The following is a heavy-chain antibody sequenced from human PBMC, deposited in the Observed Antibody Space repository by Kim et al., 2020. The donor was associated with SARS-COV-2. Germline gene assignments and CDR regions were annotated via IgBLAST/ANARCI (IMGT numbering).Heavy chain of an antibody. CDR1: GFTFSSYD. CDR3: ARGGIAAAGIDYYYGMDV. V-gene: IGHV3-13*05. J-gene: IGHJ6*02. D-gene: IGHD6-13*01. CDR2: IGTAGDP. Sequence: GGSLRLSCAASGFTFSSYDMHWVRQATGKGLEWVSAIGTAGDPYYPGSVKGRFTISRENAKNYLYLQMNSLRAGDTAVYYCARGGIAAAGIDYYYGMDVWGQGTTVTVSS.